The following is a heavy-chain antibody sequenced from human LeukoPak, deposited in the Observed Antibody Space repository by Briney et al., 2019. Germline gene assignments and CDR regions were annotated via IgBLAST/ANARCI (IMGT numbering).Heavy chain of an antibody. CDR3: AHRPDSWGSGRLFDY. D-gene: IGHD3-10*01. V-gene: IGHV2-5*01. Sequence: SGPTQVNPTQPLTLTCTFSGSSLSTSGVGVGWIRQPPGKALEWLALSNWHDDKRYSPSLKSRLTITKDTSKNQVVLTRTNMHPLDTATYYCAHRPDSWGSGRLFDYWGQGTLVTVSS. CDR2: SNWHDDK. J-gene: IGHJ4*02. CDR1: GSSLSTSGVG.